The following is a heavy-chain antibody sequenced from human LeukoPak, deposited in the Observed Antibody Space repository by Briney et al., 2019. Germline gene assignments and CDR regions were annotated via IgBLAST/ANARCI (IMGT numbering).Heavy chain of an antibody. V-gene: IGHV4-59*01. Sequence: PSETLPLTCTVSGGSISSYYWSWIRQPPGKGLEWIGYIYDSGRTNYNPSLKSRVTISVDTSRNQFSLKLTSVTAADTAVYYCARIKLGGWFPDYWGQGTLVTVSS. J-gene: IGHJ4*02. D-gene: IGHD7-27*01. CDR1: GGSISSYY. CDR2: IYDSGRT. CDR3: ARIKLGGWFPDY.